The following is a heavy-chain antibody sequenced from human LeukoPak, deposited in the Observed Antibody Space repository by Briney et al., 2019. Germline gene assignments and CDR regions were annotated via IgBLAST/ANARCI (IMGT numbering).Heavy chain of an antibody. CDR2: ISGSGGST. Sequence: GGSLRLSCAASGFTFSSYAMSWVRQAPGKGLEWVSAISGSGGSTYYADSVKGRFTISRDNSKNTLYLQMNRLRAADTAIYYCAKNKYSSDWYGFDPWGQGTLVTVSS. D-gene: IGHD6-13*01. J-gene: IGHJ5*02. CDR1: GFTFSSYA. CDR3: AKNKYSSDWYGFDP. V-gene: IGHV3-23*01.